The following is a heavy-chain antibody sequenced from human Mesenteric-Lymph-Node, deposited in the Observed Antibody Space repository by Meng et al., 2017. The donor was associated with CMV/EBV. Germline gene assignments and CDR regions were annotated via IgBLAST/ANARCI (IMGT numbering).Heavy chain of an antibody. D-gene: IGHD4-23*01. CDR2: INHSGST. J-gene: IGHJ4*02. CDR1: GGSFSGYY. CDR3: ARHQRWLKSEGGFNY. Sequence: QGHVEQWGVGLLTPSATRSLSCSVYGGSFSGYYWSWIRQPPGKGLEWIGEINHSGSTNYNPSLKSRVTISVDTSKNQFSLKLSSVTAADTAVYYCARHQRWLKSEGGFNYWGQGTLVTVSS. V-gene: IGHV4-34*01.